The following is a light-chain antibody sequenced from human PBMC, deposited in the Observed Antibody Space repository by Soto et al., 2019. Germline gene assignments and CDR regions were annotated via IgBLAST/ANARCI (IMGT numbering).Light chain of an antibody. J-gene: IGKJ2*01. Sequence: DIVMTQSPDSLAVSLGERATINCKSSQSVLYSSNNKNYLAWYQQKPGQPPKLLIYWASTRESGVPDRFSGSGSGTDFTLTISSLQAEDVAVYYCQQYYSTPFFGHGPKLEIK. CDR3: QQYYSTPF. V-gene: IGKV4-1*01. CDR2: WAS. CDR1: QSVLYSSNNKNY.